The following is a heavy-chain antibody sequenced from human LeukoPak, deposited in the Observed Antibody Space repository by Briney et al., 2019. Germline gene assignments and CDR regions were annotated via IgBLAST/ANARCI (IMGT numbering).Heavy chain of an antibody. Sequence: ASVKVSCKISGYTLTELSMHWVRQAPGKGLEWMGGFDPEDSETIYAQKFQGRVTMTEDTSTDTAYMELSSLRSEDTAVYYCATGGPYYFDYWGQGTLVTVSS. CDR2: FDPEDSET. CDR3: ATGGPYYFDY. V-gene: IGHV1-24*01. CDR1: GYTLTELS. J-gene: IGHJ4*02.